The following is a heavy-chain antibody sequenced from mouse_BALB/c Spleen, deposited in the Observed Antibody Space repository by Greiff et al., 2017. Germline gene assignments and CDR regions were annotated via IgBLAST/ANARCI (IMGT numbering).Heavy chain of an antibody. CDR1: GYTFTSYV. D-gene: IGHD3-1*01. V-gene: IGHV1-14*01. J-gene: IGHJ2*01. CDR2: INPYNDGT. Sequence: VQLKQSGPELVKPGASVKMSCKASGYTFTSYVMHWVKQKPGQGLEWIGYINPYNDGTKYNEKFKGKATLTSDKSSSTAYMELSSLTSEDSAVYYCAREGESSGYVDFDYWGQGTTLTVSS. CDR3: AREGESSGYVDFDY.